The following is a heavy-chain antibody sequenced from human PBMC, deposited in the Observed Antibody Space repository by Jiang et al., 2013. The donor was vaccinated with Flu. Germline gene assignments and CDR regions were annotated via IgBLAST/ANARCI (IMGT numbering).Heavy chain of an antibody. CDR2: ISDNSRYI. CDR3: AREKPSRTYVHYFGMDL. CDR1: GFTLSSYT. J-gene: IGHJ6*02. Sequence: VQLVESGGGLVKPGGSLRLSCAASGFTLSSYTLNWVRQAPGKGLEWVSSISDNSRYIYYADSARGRFTISRDNAKNSLYLQMDSLRAEDTAVYFCAREKPSRTYVHYFGMDLWGQGTTVTVSS. D-gene: IGHD2-2*01. V-gene: IGHV3-21*01.